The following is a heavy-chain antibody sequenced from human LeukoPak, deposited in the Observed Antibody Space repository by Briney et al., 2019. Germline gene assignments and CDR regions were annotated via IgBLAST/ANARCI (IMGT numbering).Heavy chain of an antibody. J-gene: IGHJ5*02. D-gene: IGHD6-13*01. CDR3: AKDFAGIAAPWYNWFDP. Sequence: GGSLRLSCAASGFTFSGSAMHWVRQASGKGLEWVGRIISKANSYATAYAASVKGRFTISRDDSKNTLYLQMNSLRAEDTAVYYCAKDFAGIAAPWYNWFDPWGQGTLVTVSS. CDR2: IISKANSYAT. V-gene: IGHV3-73*01. CDR1: GFTFSGSA.